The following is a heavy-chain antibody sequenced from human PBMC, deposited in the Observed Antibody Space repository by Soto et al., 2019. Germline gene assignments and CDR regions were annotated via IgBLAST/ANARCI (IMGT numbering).Heavy chain of an antibody. CDR1: GFTFNNYG. CDR2: IWYDV. J-gene: IGHJ6*02. CDR3: ARADCTGAYCYSWPFNYGVDV. V-gene: IGHV3-33*08. Sequence: GGSLRLSCTNSGFTFNNYGMHWVRQAPGKGLEWVAIIWYDVSRDNSKNTLYLQMNSLRAEDTALYHCARADCTGAYCYSWPFNYGVDVWGQGAAVTV. D-gene: IGHD2-15*01.